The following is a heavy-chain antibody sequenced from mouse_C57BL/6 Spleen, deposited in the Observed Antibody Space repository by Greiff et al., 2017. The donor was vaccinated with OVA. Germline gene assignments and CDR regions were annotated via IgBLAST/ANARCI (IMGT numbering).Heavy chain of an antibody. D-gene: IGHD3-2*02. J-gene: IGHJ2*01. CDR2: IYPGDGDT. CDR1: GYAFSSYW. Sequence: VQLKESGAELVKPGASVKISCKASGYAFSSYWMNWVKQRPGKGLEWIGQIYPGDGDTNYNGKFKGKATLTADKSSSTAYMQLSSLTSEDSAVYFCARDGSGYPPFDDWGQGTTLTVSS. CDR3: ARDGSGYPPFDD. V-gene: IGHV1-80*01.